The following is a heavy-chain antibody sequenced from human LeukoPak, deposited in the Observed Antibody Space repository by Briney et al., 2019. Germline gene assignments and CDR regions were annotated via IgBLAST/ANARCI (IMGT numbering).Heavy chain of an antibody. V-gene: IGHV4-34*01. CDR2: INHSGST. CDR1: GGSFSGYY. CDR3: ARGGGSIGV. D-gene: IGHD4-23*01. Sequence: SETPPLTCAVYGGSFSGYYWSWIRQPPGKGLEWIGEINHSGSTNYNPSLKSRVTISVDTSKNQFSLKLSSVTAADTAVYYCARGGGSIGVWGQGTTVTVSS. J-gene: IGHJ6*02.